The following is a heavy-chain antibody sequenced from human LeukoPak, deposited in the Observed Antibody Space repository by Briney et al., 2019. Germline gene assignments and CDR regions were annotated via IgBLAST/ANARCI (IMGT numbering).Heavy chain of an antibody. V-gene: IGHV4-59*08. Sequence: SETLSLTCIVSGGSISSYYWSWIRQPPGKGLEWIGYIYSSGSTNSNPSLKSRVTISVDTSKSQFSLKMTSVTAADTAVYYCARQGSGGRAFDIWGQGTMVTVSS. D-gene: IGHD1-26*01. CDR2: IYSSGST. CDR3: ARQGSGGRAFDI. CDR1: GGSISSYY. J-gene: IGHJ3*02.